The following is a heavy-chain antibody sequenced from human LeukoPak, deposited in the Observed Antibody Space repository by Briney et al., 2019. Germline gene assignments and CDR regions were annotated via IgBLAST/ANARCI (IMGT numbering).Heavy chain of an antibody. CDR2: ISGSGGNT. CDR3: AKGRNEDGDAALNY. J-gene: IGHJ4*02. D-gene: IGHD4-17*01. CDR1: GFTFSSYA. Sequence: GGSLRLSCAASGFTFSSYAMSWVRLAQGKGLERVLSISGSGGNTFYADPVKGRCTISRDNSTNTLYLQMNSLRAEDTAAYHCAKGRNEDGDAALNYWGQGTLVTVS. V-gene: IGHV3-23*01.